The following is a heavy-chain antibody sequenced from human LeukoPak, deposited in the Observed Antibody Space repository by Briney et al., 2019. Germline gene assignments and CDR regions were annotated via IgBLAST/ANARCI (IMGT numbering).Heavy chain of an antibody. Sequence: GGSLRLSWAASGFTFSIYWMSWVREAPGKGREGVANIKQDGSERYYVDSVKGRFTLSRDNAKNSLYLQMNSLRAEDTAVYYCARDRWSYDPQGGFDCWGQGTLVTVSS. V-gene: IGHV3-7*03. J-gene: IGHJ4*02. CDR1: GFTFSIYW. D-gene: IGHD3-22*01. CDR2: IKQDGSER. CDR3: ARDRWSYDPQGGFDC.